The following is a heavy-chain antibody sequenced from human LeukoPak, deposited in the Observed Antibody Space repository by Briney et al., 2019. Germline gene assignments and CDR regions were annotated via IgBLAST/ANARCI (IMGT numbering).Heavy chain of an antibody. J-gene: IGHJ3*02. D-gene: IGHD2-2*01. V-gene: IGHV3-30*02. CDR1: GFTFSSYG. CDR3: AKEGPIVVVPAASGAHLDAFDI. Sequence: GGSLRLSCAASGFTFSSYGMHWVRQAPGKGLEWVAFIRYDGSNKYYADSVKGRFTISRDNSKNTLYLQMNSLRAEDTAVYYCAKEGPIVVVPAASGAHLDAFDIWGQGTMVTVSS. CDR2: IRYDGSNK.